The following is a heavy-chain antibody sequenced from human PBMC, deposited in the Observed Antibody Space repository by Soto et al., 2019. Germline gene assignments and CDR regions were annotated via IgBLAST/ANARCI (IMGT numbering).Heavy chain of an antibody. CDR1: GFTFKNYY. D-gene: IGHD1-7*01. CDR2: IKEDGSEG. V-gene: IGHV3-7*03. J-gene: IGHJ4*02. Sequence: GGPLRLSCTASGFTFKNYYMMWVRQAPGKGLEWVANIKEDGSEGHYVDSVKGRFTVSRDNTQNSLYLQMDSLRVEDTAVYYCARQGYRGSGTTSTTFDSWGQGTLVTVSS. CDR3: ARQGYRGSGTTSTTFDS.